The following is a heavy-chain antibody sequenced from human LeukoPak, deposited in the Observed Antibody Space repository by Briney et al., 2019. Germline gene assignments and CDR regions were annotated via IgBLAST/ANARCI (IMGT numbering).Heavy chain of an antibody. V-gene: IGHV3-30*02. Sequence: GGSLRLSCAASGFMFNSFGMHWVRQAPGKGLEWVAFIHYDGTNKYYTDSERGRFTISRDNSENTLYLQMSSLRPEDTAIYYCAKNSRGLPARPAFDSWGQGTLVTVSS. J-gene: IGHJ4*02. CDR2: IHYDGTNK. D-gene: IGHD6-6*01. CDR1: GFMFNSFG. CDR3: AKNSRGLPARPAFDS.